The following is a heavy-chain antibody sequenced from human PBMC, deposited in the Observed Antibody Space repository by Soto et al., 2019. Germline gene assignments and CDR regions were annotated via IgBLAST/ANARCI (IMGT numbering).Heavy chain of an antibody. D-gene: IGHD3-22*01. CDR2: ISVSGGST. J-gene: IGHJ4*02. CDR3: ARVQILQLADSFDY. V-gene: IGHV3-23*01. Sequence: EVQLLESGGGLVQPGGSLTVSCAASGFTFTNYVMSWVRQAPGKGLEWVAAISVSGGSTFYADSVKGRFIISRDNSKNTLSLQMNSVTDEDTAVHFCARVQILQLADSFDYWGQGALVTVSS. CDR1: GFTFTNYV.